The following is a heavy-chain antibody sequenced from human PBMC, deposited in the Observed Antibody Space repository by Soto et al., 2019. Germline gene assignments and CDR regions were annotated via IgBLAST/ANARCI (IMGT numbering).Heavy chain of an antibody. CDR1: GFTFSTFD. J-gene: IGHJ4*02. CDR3: VKGAWLDY. CDR2: IRGSSGST. V-gene: IGHV3-23*01. Sequence: EVQLLESGGGLVQPGGSLRLSCAASGFTFSTFDMTWVRQPPGKGLEWVSLIRGSSGSTYYADSVKGRFPISKDISKNTLYLQMNGLRAEATALYFCVKGAWLDYWGQGNMVTVSS.